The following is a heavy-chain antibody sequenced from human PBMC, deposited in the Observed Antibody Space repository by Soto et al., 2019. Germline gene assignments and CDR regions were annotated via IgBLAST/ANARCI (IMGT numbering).Heavy chain of an antibody. CDR1: GFSLSTSGVG. V-gene: IGHV2-5*02. Sequence: QITLKESGPPLVKPTQTLTLTCTFSGFSLSTSGVGVGWIRQTPGKALEWLALIYWDDEKRYSPSLKSRLTITKDTSKNQVVLTMTNMDPVDTATYYCAYKRGYYDFWSGYAPWGQGTLVTVSS. D-gene: IGHD3-3*01. CDR3: AYKRGYYDFWSGYAP. J-gene: IGHJ5*02. CDR2: IYWDDEK.